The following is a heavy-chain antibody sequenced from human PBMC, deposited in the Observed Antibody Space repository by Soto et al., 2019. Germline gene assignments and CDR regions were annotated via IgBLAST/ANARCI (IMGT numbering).Heavy chain of an antibody. V-gene: IGHV1-46*01. CDR2: IDPSGNGT. Sequence: GASVKVSCKASGHTLINYYMHWVRQAPGQGLDWLGKIDPSGNGTSYAERFQGRITLTSDTSTNTVYVELSSLRSEDTAYFSLYWGHGTLVTVS. CDR3: Y. D-gene: IGHD2-8*01. J-gene: IGHJ4*01. CDR1: GHTLINYY.